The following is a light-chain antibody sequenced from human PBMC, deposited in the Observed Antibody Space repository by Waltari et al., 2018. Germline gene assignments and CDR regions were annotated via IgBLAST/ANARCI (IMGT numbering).Light chain of an antibody. Sequence: EIVSTQSPGTLSLSPGERATVSCRASQSVSKYLAWYRLKPGQAPRLLIYDASKRATGIPDRFSGSGSGTDFSLTISRLEPEDFAVYYCQHYVRLPVTFGQGTKVEIK. CDR1: QSVSKY. CDR3: QHYVRLPVT. J-gene: IGKJ1*01. CDR2: DAS. V-gene: IGKV3-20*01.